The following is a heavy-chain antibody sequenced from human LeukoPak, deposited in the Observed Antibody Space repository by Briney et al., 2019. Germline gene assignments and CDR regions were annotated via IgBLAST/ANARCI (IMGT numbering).Heavy chain of an antibody. V-gene: IGHV1-2*02. CDR3: ARASYGSSWSNWFDP. CDR1: GYTFTGYY. D-gene: IGHD6-13*01. Sequence: ASVKVSCKASGYTFTGYYMHWVRQAPGQGLEWMGWINPNSGGTNYAQKFQGRVTMTRDTSISTAYMELSRLRPDDTAVYYCARASYGSSWSNWFDPWGQGTLVTVSS. J-gene: IGHJ5*02. CDR2: INPNSGGT.